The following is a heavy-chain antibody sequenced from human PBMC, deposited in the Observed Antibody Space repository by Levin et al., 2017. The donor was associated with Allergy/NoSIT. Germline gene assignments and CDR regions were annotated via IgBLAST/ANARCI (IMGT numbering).Heavy chain of an antibody. D-gene: IGHD3-16*01. CDR1: GFIFSSYW. Sequence: ASVKVSCAASGFIFSSYWMHWVRQVPGKGLVWVSHITSDGSGTSYVDSVRGRFTISRDNAKNTLYLQMNSLRDEDTAVYYCVRGAGGLDHWGQGTLVIVSS. CDR2: ITSDGSGT. J-gene: IGHJ4*02. V-gene: IGHV3-74*01. CDR3: VRGAGGLDH.